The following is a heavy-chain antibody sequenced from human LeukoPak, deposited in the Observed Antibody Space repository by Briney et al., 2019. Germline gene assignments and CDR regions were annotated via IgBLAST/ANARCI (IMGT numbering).Heavy chain of an antibody. CDR1: GYTFTSYG. D-gene: IGHD3-10*01. CDR2: ISAYNGNT. CDR3: ARGGTMVRGVIKDSYYYYMDV. V-gene: IGHV1-18*01. J-gene: IGHJ6*03. Sequence: VSVKVSCKASGYTFTSYGISWVRQAPGQGLEWMGWISAYNGNTNYAQKLQGRVTMTTDTSTSPAYMELRSLRSDDTAVYYCARGGTMVRGVIKDSYYYYMDVWGKGTTVTVSS.